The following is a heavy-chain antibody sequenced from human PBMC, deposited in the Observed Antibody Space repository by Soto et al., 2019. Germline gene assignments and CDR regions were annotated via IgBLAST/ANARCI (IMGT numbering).Heavy chain of an antibody. J-gene: IGHJ4*02. CDR1: GFTFNMCW. Sequence: VGALRLSCAGSGFTFNMCWMHWVRQVPGKGPVWVARIYNDGTYADYADSVKGRFTISRDNAKDTLYLQMNDLRAEDSALYHCNRGRRDTAAGTRANWGQRT. D-gene: IGHD6-13*01. V-gene: IGHV3-74*01. CDR2: IYNDGTYA. CDR3: NRGRRDTAAGTRAN.